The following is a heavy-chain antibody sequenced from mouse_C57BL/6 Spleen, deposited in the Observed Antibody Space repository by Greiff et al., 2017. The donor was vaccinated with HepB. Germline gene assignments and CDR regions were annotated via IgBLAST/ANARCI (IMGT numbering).Heavy chain of an antibody. CDR3: ARDGECDGRNPYYWYIDG. V-gene: IGHV5-4*01. Sequence: EVKLVESGGGLVMPGGSLKLSCAAPGFTFRTYALSWVCQTPEKRLEWVATISDGGSYTYYPANVKGRFTISRDNAKNNLYLQMSHLKSEDTAMYYCARDGECDGRNPYYWYIDGWGTGTTVTIS. D-gene: IGHD1-1*01. CDR1: GFTFRTYA. CDR2: ISDGGSYT. J-gene: IGHJ1*03.